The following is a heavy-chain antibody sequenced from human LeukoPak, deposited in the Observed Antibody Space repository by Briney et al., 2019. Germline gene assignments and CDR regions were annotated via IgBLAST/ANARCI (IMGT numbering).Heavy chain of an antibody. D-gene: IGHD2-2*01. CDR2: VTVNNGYT. CDR3: AKVHCISTNCNHIWTYFDY. CDR1: GYTFTSHG. J-gene: IGHJ4*02. Sequence: ASVKVSCKAAGYTFTSHGFIWLRQAPGQGLEWMGWVTVNNGYTKYAQELQGRVTMTTDTSTSTAYMELRSLRSDDTAVYYCAKVHCISTNCNHIWTYFDYWGQGTLVTVSS. V-gene: IGHV1-18*01.